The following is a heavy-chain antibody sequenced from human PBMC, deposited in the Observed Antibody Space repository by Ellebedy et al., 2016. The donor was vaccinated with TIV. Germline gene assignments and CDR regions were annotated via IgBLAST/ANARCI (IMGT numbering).Heavy chain of an antibody. CDR1: GFIFSNHG. J-gene: IGHJ4*02. CDR2: ISSSGSIM. CDR3: VRKSSFDY. V-gene: IGHV3-48*02. Sequence: GESLKISCAASGFIFSNHGMSWVRQAPGKGLEWVSYISSSGSIMYSADSVKGRFTISRDNAKNSLYLQMNSLRDEDTAVSYCVRKSSFDYWGQGTLVTVSS.